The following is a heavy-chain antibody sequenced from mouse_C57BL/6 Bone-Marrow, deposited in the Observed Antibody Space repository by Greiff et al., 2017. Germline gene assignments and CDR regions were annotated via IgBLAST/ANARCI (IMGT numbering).Heavy chain of an antibody. CDR3: ERWRVWGLGRYVDV. V-gene: IGHV1-69*01. Sequence: QVQLQQPGAELVMPGASVKLSCKASGYTFTSYWMHWVKQRPGQGLEWIGEIDPSDSYTNYNQKFKGKSTLTVDKSSSTAYMQLSSLTSEDSAVYYCERWRVWGLGRYVDVWGTGTTVTVSS. J-gene: IGHJ1*03. CDR2: IDPSDSYT. D-gene: IGHD4-1*01. CDR1: GYTFTSYW.